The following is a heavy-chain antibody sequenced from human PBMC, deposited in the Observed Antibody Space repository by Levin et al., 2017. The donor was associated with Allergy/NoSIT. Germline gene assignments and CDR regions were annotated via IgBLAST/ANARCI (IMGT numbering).Heavy chain of an antibody. CDR1: GFTFSSYG. J-gene: IGHJ4*02. D-gene: IGHD5-12*01. V-gene: IGHV3-30*18. Sequence: GGSLRLSCAASGFTFSSYGMHWVRQAPGKGLEWVAVISYDGSNKYYADSVKGRFTISRDNSKNTLYLQMNSLRAEDTAVYYCANLGGGIVATIGGDLSFDYWGQGTLVTVSS. CDR2: ISYDGSNK. CDR3: ANLGGGIVATIGGDLSFDY.